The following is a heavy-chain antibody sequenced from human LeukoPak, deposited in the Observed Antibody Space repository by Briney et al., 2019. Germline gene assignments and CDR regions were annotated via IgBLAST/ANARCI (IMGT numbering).Heavy chain of an antibody. Sequence: ASVKVSCKASGYTFTNYDINWVRQATGQGLEWMGWMNPNSGNTGYAQKFQDRVTMTRSTSISTAYMELSSLRSDDTAVYYCAREKVAGSPFDYWGQGTLVTVSS. J-gene: IGHJ4*02. CDR1: GYTFTNYD. CDR2: MNPNSGNT. V-gene: IGHV1-8*01. D-gene: IGHD6-19*01. CDR3: AREKVAGSPFDY.